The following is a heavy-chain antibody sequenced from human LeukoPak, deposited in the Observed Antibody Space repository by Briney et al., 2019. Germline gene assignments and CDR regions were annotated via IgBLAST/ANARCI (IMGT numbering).Heavy chain of an antibody. V-gene: IGHV4-34*01. D-gene: IGHD2-2*01. Sequence: PSETLSLTCAVYGGSFSGYYWSWIPQPPGKGLEWIGEIKHSVSTNYNPPPKSRLTISVDTSKNQFSLKLSSVTAADTAVYYCARSYPYCSSTSCPYVFDPWGQGTLVTVSS. CDR1: GGSFSGYY. CDR3: ARSYPYCSSTSCPYVFDP. J-gene: IGHJ5*02. CDR2: IKHSVST.